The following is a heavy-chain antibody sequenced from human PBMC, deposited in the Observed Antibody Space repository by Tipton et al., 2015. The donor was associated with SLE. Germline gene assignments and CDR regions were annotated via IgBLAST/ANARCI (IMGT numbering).Heavy chain of an antibody. CDR2: ISKNGDNP. CDR3: ARRATTSSYDS. V-gene: IGHV3-64*01. J-gene: IGHJ4*02. CDR1: GFTFSGYS. D-gene: IGHD2-2*01. Sequence: SLRLSCAASGFTFSGYSMHWVRQTPGKGLEYVSGISKNGDNPYYANSVKGRFTISRDDSKNMLYLQMNRLRDEDMGVYYCARRATTSSYDSWSRGPLVIVSS.